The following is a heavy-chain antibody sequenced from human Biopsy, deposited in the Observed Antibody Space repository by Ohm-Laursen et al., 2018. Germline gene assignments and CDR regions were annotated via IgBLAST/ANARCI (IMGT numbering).Heavy chain of an antibody. Sequence: SLRLSCTASGFSFENYVMKWFRQGPGKGLEWVGLIRSSGYGGTADYAASVKGRFTISRDDSKSFAHLQMTSLRTEDTAVYFCAREGLGTTADYWGQGILVTVSS. CDR2: IRSSGYGGTA. D-gene: IGHD1/OR15-1a*01. J-gene: IGHJ4*02. CDR3: AREGLGTTADY. CDR1: GFSFENYV. V-gene: IGHV3-49*03.